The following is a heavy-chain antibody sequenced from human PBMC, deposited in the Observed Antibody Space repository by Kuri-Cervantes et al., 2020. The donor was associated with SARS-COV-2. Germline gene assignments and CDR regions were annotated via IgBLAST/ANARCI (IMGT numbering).Heavy chain of an antibody. Sequence: GESLKISCAASGFTFNNYAMHWVRQTPGEGLEWVAIISYDGSNKYYADSVKGRFTISRDNSKNTLYLQMNSLRAEDTAVYYCARERSYYDFWSGYSDNWLDPWGQGTLVTVSS. D-gene: IGHD3-3*01. CDR3: ARERSYYDFWSGYSDNWLDP. V-gene: IGHV3-30-3*01. CDR1: GFTFNNYA. J-gene: IGHJ5*02. CDR2: ISYDGSNK.